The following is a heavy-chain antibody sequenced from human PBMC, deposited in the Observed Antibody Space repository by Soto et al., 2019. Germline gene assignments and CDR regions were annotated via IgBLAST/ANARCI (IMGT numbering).Heavy chain of an antibody. Sequence: PSETLSLTCTVSGGSISSYYWSWIRQPPGKGLEWIGYIYYSGSTNYNPSLKSRVTISVDTSKNQFSLKLSSVTAADTAVYYCARVSHYVPVVPAAIGNYYYYMDVWGKGTTVTVSS. D-gene: IGHD2-2*01. J-gene: IGHJ6*03. CDR1: GGSISSYY. CDR2: IYYSGST. V-gene: IGHV4-59*08. CDR3: ARVSHYVPVVPAAIGNYYYYMDV.